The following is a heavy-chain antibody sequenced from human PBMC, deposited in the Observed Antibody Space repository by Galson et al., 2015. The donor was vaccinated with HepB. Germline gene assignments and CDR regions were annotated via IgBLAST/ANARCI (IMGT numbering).Heavy chain of an antibody. CDR3: AHPPYDDDVGGIVNS. CDR1: RFSLTTSEVG. V-gene: IGHV2-5*02. J-gene: IGHJ4*02. CDR2: IYWDDHK. Sequence: PALVKPTQTLTLPCTFSRFSLTTSEVGVGWIRQPPRKALEWLALIYWDDHKRYSPSLQSRLTIAKDTSQNQVVLTLAYMDPVEPATYYCAHPPYDDDVGGIVNSWGQGTLVTVSS. D-gene: IGHD4-17*01.